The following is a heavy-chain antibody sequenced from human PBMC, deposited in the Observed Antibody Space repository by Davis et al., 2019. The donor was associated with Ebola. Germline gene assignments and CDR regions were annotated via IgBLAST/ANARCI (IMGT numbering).Heavy chain of an antibody. V-gene: IGHV3-30*18. D-gene: IGHD3-16*01. CDR1: GFTFSSYG. CDR2: ISSDGKNT. J-gene: IGHJ4*02. CDR3: VKDRSWGSFY. Sequence: PGGSLRLSCATAGFTFSSYGMHWVRQAPGKGLEWVAVISSDGKNTFYADSVKGRFTISRDNSKNTVYLQVNSLRAEDTAVYYCVKDRSWGSFYWGQGTLVTVSS.